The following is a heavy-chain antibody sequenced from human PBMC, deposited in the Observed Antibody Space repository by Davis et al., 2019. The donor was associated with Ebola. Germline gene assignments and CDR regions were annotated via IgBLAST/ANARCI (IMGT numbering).Heavy chain of an antibody. CDR1: GGTFSSYG. J-gene: IGHJ5*02. Sequence: SVKVSCKASGGTFSSYGISWVRQAPGQGLDWMGGIIPVFGIPKYAQKFQGRVTITADESRSTAYMELSSLRSEDTAVYYCAKDRYYGNNPLYYESETWGQGTLVTVSS. CDR3: AKDRYYGNNPLYYESET. CDR2: IIPVFGIP. V-gene: IGHV1-69*13. D-gene: IGHD3-10*01.